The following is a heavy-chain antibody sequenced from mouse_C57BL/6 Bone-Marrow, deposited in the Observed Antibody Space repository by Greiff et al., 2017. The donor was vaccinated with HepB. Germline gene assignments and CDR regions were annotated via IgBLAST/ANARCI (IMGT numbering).Heavy chain of an antibody. D-gene: IGHD1-1*01. CDR1: GYTFTDYN. CDR2: INPNNGGT. J-gene: IGHJ3*01. V-gene: IGHV1-18*01. CDR3: ARRGTYYGSSYIAY. Sequence: SGPELVKPGASVKIPCKASGYTFTDYNMDWVKQSHGKSLEWIGDINPNNGGTIYNQKFKGKATLTVDKSSSTAYMELRSLTSEDTAVYYCARRGTYYGSSYIAYWGQGTLVTVSA.